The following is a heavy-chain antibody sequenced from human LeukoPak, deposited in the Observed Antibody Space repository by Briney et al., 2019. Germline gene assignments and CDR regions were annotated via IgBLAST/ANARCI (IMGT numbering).Heavy chain of an antibody. CDR1: GFTFSSYS. CDR3: AREGPLTGDAFDI. Sequence: GGSLRLSCAASGFTFSSYSMNWVRQAPGKGLEWVSYISSSSSTIYYADSVKGRFTISRDNAKNSLYLQMNSLRAEDTAVYYCAREGPLTGDAFDIWGQGTMVTVSS. D-gene: IGHD7-27*01. V-gene: IGHV3-48*01. J-gene: IGHJ3*02. CDR2: ISSSSSTI.